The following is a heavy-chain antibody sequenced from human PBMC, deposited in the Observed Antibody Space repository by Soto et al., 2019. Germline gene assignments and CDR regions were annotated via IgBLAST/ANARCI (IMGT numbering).Heavy chain of an antibody. Sequence: PSETLSLTCAVYGGSFSGYYWSWIRQPPGKGLEWIGEINHSGSTNYNPSLKSRVTISVDTSKNQFSLKLSSVTAADTAVYYCASTMVRGVIAYYGMDVWGQGPTVT. CDR3: ASTMVRGVIAYYGMDV. CDR2: INHSGST. CDR1: GGSFSGYY. V-gene: IGHV4-34*01. D-gene: IGHD3-10*01. J-gene: IGHJ6*02.